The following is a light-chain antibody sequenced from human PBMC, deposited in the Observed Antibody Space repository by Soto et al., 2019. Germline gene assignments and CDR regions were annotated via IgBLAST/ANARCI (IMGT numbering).Light chain of an antibody. J-gene: IGKJ4*01. CDR3: QQYNNWPLT. CDR2: GAS. CDR1: QSVSSN. V-gene: IGKV3-15*01. Sequence: EIVMTQSQATLSVSPGERATLSFRASQSVSSNLAWYQQKPGQAPRLLIYGASTRATGIPARFSGSGSGTEFTLTISSLQSEDFAVYYCQQYNNWPLTFGGGTKVDI.